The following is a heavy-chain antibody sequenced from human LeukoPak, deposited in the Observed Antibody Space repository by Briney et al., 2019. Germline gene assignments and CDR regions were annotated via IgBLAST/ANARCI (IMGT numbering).Heavy chain of an antibody. J-gene: IGHJ6*02. D-gene: IGHD3-3*01. CDR1: GYTFTSYG. Sequence: ASVKVSCKASGYTFTSYGISWVRQAPGQGVEWMGWISAYNGNTNYAQKLQGRVTMTTDTSTSTAYMELRSLRSDDTAVYYCARAGYYDFWSGGRYYYYGMDVWGQGTTVTVSS. V-gene: IGHV1-18*01. CDR2: ISAYNGNT. CDR3: ARAGYYDFWSGGRYYYYGMDV.